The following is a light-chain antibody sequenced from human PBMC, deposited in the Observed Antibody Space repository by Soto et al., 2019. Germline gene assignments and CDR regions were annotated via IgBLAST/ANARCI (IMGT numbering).Light chain of an antibody. CDR2: DAS. CDR3: QQYCSSPRT. V-gene: IGKV3-20*01. CDR1: QSVDSSY. J-gene: IGKJ1*01. Sequence: EIVLTQSPGTLSLSPGERATLSCRASQSVDSSYLAWYQQKPGQAPRLLVHDASRRATGIPDRFSGSGSGTDFTLTISRLEPEDFAVYYCQQYCSSPRTLDQGTKVEIK.